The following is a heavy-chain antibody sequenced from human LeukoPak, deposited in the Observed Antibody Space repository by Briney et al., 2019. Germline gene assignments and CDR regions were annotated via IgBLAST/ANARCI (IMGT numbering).Heavy chain of an antibody. J-gene: IGHJ5*02. Sequence: GGSLRLSCEASGFTFSSNWMYWVRQAPGKGLVWVSRISTDGSSTTYADSVKGRFTISRDNAKNTLYLQMNSLRADGTAVYYCARGGGAMVVSWGQGTLVTVSS. CDR2: ISTDGSST. V-gene: IGHV3-74*01. D-gene: IGHD5-18*01. CDR3: ARGGGAMVVS. CDR1: GFTFSSNW.